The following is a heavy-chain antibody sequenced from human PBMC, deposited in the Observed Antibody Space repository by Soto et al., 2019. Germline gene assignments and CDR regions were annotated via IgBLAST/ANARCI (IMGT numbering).Heavy chain of an antibody. D-gene: IGHD2-2*01. Sequence: QVHLQESGPGLVNASGTLSLTCGVSGGSISTNNWWSWVRQTPGQGLVWIAEVYHSGSTNYNPSLKSRLTMSVDQSKNQFSLRLTSVTAADSAVYYCARAKLCNSPSCPHSFDTWGQGTLVSVSS. J-gene: IGHJ4*02. CDR2: VYHSGST. V-gene: IGHV4-4*02. CDR1: GGSISTNNW. CDR3: ARAKLCNSPSCPHSFDT.